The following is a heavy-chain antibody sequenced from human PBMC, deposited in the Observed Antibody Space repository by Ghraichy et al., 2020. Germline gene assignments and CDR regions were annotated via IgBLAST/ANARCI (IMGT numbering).Heavy chain of an antibody. D-gene: IGHD6-13*01. V-gene: IGHV3-48*03. CDR1: GFTFSSYE. CDR2: ISSSGSTI. J-gene: IGHJ2*01. Sequence: GGSLRLSCAASGFTFSSYEMNWVRQTPGKGLEWASYISSSGSTIYYADSVKGRFTISRDNAKNSLYLQMNSLRAEDTAVYYCARGHSSSWPYWYFDFWGRGTLVTVSS. CDR3: ARGHSSSWPYWYFDF.